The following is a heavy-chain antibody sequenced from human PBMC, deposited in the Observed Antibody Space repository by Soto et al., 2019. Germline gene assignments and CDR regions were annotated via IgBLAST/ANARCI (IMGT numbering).Heavy chain of an antibody. CDR2: IGGSGGNT. J-gene: IGHJ6*03. CDR3: ARKFGDWVYYHMDV. V-gene: IGHV3-23*01. Sequence: GGSLRLSCAASGFTFSSYAMTWVRQAPQKGLEWVSAIGGSGGNTHYADSVKGRFTISRDNSKNTLYLQMNSLRAEDTAVYYCARKFGDWVYYHMDVWGKGTTVTVSS. CDR1: GFTFSSYA. D-gene: IGHD3-10*01.